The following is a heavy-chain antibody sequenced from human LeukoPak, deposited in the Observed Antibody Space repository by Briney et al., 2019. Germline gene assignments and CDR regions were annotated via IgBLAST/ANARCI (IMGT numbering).Heavy chain of an antibody. CDR3: ARVFPKRVLRYFDWYERYYMDV. D-gene: IGHD3-9*01. J-gene: IGHJ6*03. CDR1: GGSISSGGYY. Sequence: SQTLSLTCTVSGGSISSGGYYWSWIRQPPGKGLEWIGYIYYSGSTNYNPSLKSRVTISVDTSKNQFSLKLSSVTAADTAVYYCARVFPKRVLRYFDWYERYYMDVWGKGTTVTVSS. CDR2: IYYSGST. V-gene: IGHV4-61*08.